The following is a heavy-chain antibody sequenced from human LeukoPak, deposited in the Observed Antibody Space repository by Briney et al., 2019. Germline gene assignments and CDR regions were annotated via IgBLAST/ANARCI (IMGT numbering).Heavy chain of an antibody. CDR1: GASISSGRYY. CDR2: IHTSGCT. Sequence: RPSETLSLTCTVSGASISSGRYYWRWIRQPAGKGLEWIGRIHTSGCTKYNPSLKSRVTMSVDTSKNQCSLKLSSVTAADTAVYYCARDTYYYDSSGIGPLFDYWGQGTLVTVSS. D-gene: IGHD3-22*01. J-gene: IGHJ4*02. V-gene: IGHV4-61*02. CDR3: ARDTYYYDSSGIGPLFDY.